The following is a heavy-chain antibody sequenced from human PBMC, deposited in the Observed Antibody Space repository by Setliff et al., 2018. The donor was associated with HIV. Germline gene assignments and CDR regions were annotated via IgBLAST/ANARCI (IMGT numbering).Heavy chain of an antibody. CDR2: ISSRSTTI. D-gene: IGHD3-10*02. J-gene: IGHJ5*01. CDR3: VKSLMFFNWFDS. V-gene: IGHV3-48*01. Sequence: LGGSLRLSCAASGFTFSSSNMNWVRQAPGKGLEWLSFISSRSTTIYYADSVKGRFTISRDNAENSLYLQMSSLRTEDTAVYYCVKSLMFFNWFDSWGQGTLVTVS. CDR1: GFTFSSSN.